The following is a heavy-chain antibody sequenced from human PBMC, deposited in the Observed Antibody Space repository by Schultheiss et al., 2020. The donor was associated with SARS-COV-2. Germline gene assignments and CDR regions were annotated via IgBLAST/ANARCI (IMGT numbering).Heavy chain of an antibody. D-gene: IGHD2-15*01. CDR1: GGTFSSYA. V-gene: IGHV1-69*05. Sequence: SVKVSCKASGGTFSSYAISWVRQAPGQGLEWMGRVIPIFGTANYAQKFQERVTITRDMSTSTAYMELSSLRSEDTAVYYCAAVPCSGGSCYRVGYYGMDVWGQGTTVTVSS. CDR3: AAVPCSGGSCYRVGYYGMDV. J-gene: IGHJ6*02. CDR2: VIPIFGTA.